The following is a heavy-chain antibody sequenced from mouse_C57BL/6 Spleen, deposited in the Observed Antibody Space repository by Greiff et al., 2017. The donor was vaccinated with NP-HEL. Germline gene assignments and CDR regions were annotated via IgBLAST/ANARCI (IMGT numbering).Heavy chain of an antibody. CDR2: ISSGGSYT. J-gene: IGHJ2*01. CDR1: GFTFSSYG. Sequence: DVMLVESGGDLVKPGGSLKLSCAASGFTFSSYGMSWVRQTPDKRLEWVATISSGGSYTYYPDSVKGRFTISRDNAKNTLYLQMSSLKSEDTAMYYCARQGTGTGDYWGQGTTLTVSS. V-gene: IGHV5-6*02. CDR3: ARQGTGTGDY. D-gene: IGHD4-1*01.